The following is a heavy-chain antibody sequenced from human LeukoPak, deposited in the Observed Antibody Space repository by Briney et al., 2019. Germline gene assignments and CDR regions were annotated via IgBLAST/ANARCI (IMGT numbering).Heavy chain of an antibody. CDR2: MNPNSGNT. CDR3: ARGGPLYYYDSSGDLDY. D-gene: IGHD3-22*01. V-gene: IGHV1-8*01. J-gene: IGHJ4*02. CDR1: GYTFTSYD. Sequence: GASVKVSCKASGYTFTSYDINWVRQATGQGLEWMGWMNPNSGNTGYAQKFQGRVTMTRNTSISTAYMELSSLRSEDTAVYYCARGGPLYYYDSSGDLDYWGRGTLVTVSS.